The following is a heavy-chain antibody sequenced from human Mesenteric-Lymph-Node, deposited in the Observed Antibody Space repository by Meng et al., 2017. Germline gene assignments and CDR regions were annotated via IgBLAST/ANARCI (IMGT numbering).Heavy chain of an antibody. CDR2: IKSQTDGGTT. J-gene: IGHJ4*02. D-gene: IGHD6-19*01. CDR1: GFTFNDAW. CDR3: ARDPVSSGWSYYFDY. Sequence: GESLKISCAASGFTFNDAWMSWVRQAPGKGLEWVARIKSQTDGGTTDYTAPVKGRFTISRDGSLNTLYLQMNSLRAEDTAVYYCARDPVSSGWSYYFDYWGQGTLVTVSS. V-gene: IGHV3-15*01.